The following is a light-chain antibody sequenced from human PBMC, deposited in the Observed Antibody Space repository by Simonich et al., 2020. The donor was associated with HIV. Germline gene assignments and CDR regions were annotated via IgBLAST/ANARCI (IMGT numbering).Light chain of an antibody. CDR1: QSVLSSSNNKNY. J-gene: IGKJ2*01. CDR3: QQYNTTPYT. CDR2: WAS. Sequence: DIVMTQSPDSLSVSLGERATINCKSSQSVLSSSNNKNYLAWYQQKSGQPPKLLIYWASTRESGVPDRFSGSGSGTDFTLTISSLQAEDVAVYYCQQYNTTPYTFGQGTKLEIK. V-gene: IGKV4-1*01.